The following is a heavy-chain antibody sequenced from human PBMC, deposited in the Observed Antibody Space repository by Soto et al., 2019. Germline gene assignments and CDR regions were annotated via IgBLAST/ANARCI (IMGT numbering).Heavy chain of an antibody. CDR3: ARESGGATATLDYYYFYMDV. Sequence: QVQLVQSGAAVKEPGASVTVSCRASGDRFTDYYMHWVRQAPGQGLEWMGWINPNSGVTKYAQKFQGWVTMTRDTSIRTVYMQLSRLRFDDTAIYYCARESGGATATLDYYYFYMDVWGTGTTVTVSS. CDR2: INPNSGVT. J-gene: IGHJ6*03. V-gene: IGHV1-2*04. D-gene: IGHD5-12*01. CDR1: GDRFTDYY.